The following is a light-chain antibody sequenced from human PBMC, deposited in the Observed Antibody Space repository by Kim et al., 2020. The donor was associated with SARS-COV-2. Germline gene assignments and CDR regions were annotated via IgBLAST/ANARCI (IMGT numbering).Light chain of an antibody. CDR2: DAS. CDR1: QDIGNS. CDR3: QQRRT. V-gene: IGKV1-33*01. J-gene: IGKJ2*01. Sequence: SPSALVGDRITITCQASQDIGNSLNWYQQKPGKTPILLIYDASMLETGVPSRFSGSGTVTDFTFTISSLQPEDIATYYCQQRRTFGQGTKLEI.